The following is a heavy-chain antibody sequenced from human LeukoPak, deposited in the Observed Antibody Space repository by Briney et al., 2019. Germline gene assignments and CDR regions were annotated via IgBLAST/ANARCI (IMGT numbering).Heavy chain of an antibody. CDR3: ARGPIHNYDFWSGYRYYFDY. CDR2: INPNSGGT. J-gene: IGHJ4*02. CDR1: GYTFTGYY. V-gene: IGHV1-2*02. Sequence: ASVKVSCKASGYTFTGYYMHWVRQAPGQGLEWMGWINPNSGGTNYAQKFQGRVTMTRDTSISTAYMELSRLRSDDTAVYYCARGPIHNYDFWSGYRYYFDYWGLGTLVTVSS. D-gene: IGHD3-3*01.